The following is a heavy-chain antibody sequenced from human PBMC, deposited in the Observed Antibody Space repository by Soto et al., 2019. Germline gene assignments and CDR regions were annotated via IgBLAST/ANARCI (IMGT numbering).Heavy chain of an antibody. Sequence: GVSLRLSCAASGFTFSSYSMNWVRQAPGKGLEWVSSISSSSSYIYYADSVKGRFTISRDNAKNSLYLQMNSLRAEDTAVYYCARDPAAGAGPRCQGTPVNDSS. D-gene: IGHD6-13*01. CDR3: ARDPAAGAGP. J-gene: IGHJ5*02. V-gene: IGHV3-21*01. CDR2: ISSSSSYI. CDR1: GFTFSSYS.